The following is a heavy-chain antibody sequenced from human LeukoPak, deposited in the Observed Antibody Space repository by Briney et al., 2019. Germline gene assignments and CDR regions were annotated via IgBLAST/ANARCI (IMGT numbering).Heavy chain of an antibody. CDR1: GFNLNSYA. CDR3: SKEYTPSSPLGELDS. J-gene: IGHJ4*02. V-gene: IGHV3-30*02. Sequence: PGGSLRLSCAVSGFNLNSYAMHWVRQAPGKGLEWVAVIRHDEANSFYADSVQGRFTISRDTSKKLLYLQMNRLRVEDTAGYYFSKEYTPSSPLGELDSWGQGTLVTVSS. D-gene: IGHD6-6*01. CDR2: IRHDEANS.